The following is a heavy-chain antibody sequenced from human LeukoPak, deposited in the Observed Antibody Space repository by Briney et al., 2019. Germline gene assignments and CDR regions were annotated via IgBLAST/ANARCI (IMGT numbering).Heavy chain of an antibody. Sequence: ASVKVSCKASGYNFPSFGFNWVRQAPGQGLEWMGWISAYNGNTKYAQKLQDRVILTTDTSASTAYMELRTLTSDDTAVYYCAREGSRFLLYNWFDPWGQGTLVTVSS. D-gene: IGHD3-16*01. V-gene: IGHV1-18*01. CDR1: GYNFPSFG. J-gene: IGHJ5*02. CDR3: AREGSRFLLYNWFDP. CDR2: ISAYNGNT.